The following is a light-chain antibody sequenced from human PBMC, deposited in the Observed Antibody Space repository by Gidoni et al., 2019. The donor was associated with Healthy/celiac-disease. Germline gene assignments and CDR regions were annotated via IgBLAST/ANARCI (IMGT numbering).Light chain of an antibody. Sequence: AIQMTQSPSSLSASVGDRVTITCRASQGIRNDLGWYQQKPGKAPKLLIYAASSLQSGVPSRCSGRGSGTDFTLTISSLQPEDFATYYYLQDYNYPWTFGQGTKVEIK. J-gene: IGKJ1*01. V-gene: IGKV1-6*01. CDR3: LQDYNYPWT. CDR2: AAS. CDR1: QGIRND.